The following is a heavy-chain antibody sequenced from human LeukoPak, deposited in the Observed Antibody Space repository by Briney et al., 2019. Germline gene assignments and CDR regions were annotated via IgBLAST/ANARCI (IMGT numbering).Heavy chain of an antibody. CDR2: ISDDGSTK. CDR1: GFTFSSYT. Sequence: QPERSLRLSCAASGFTFSSYTMYWVRQAPGKGLEWVAIISDDGSTKYYADSVKGRFTISRDNSKNTLYLQMNSLRDEDTAVYYCARDRDYAFDYWGQGTLVTVSS. CDR3: ARDRDYAFDY. D-gene: IGHD4-17*01. J-gene: IGHJ4*02. V-gene: IGHV3-30-3*01.